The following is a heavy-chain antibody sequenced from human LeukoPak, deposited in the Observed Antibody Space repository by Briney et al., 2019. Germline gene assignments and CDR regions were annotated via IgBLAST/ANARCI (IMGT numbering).Heavy chain of an antibody. J-gene: IGHJ3*02. Sequence: SETLSLTCTVSGGSIINSNYYWGWIRQPPGKGLEWIGSIFDTGDTYYNPSLKSRVTISVDTSKNEFSLKLRSLSATDTAVYYCARPRGHYYETSGVPGAFDIWGQGTMVTVSS. CDR3: ARPRGHYYETSGVPGAFDI. V-gene: IGHV4-39*01. D-gene: IGHD3-22*01. CDR2: IFDTGDT. CDR1: GGSIINSNYY.